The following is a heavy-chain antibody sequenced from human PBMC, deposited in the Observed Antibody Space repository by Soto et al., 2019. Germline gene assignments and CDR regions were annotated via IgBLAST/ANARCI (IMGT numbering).Heavy chain of an antibody. Sequence: QVQLVESGGGVVQPGRSLRLYCAASGFTFSSYGMHWVRQAPGKGLEWVAVISYDGSNKYYADSVKGRFTISRDNSKNTLYLQMNSLRAEDTAVYYCAKDNALSSSNYYFDYWGQGTLVTVSS. CDR2: ISYDGSNK. D-gene: IGHD6-6*01. CDR3: AKDNALSSSNYYFDY. CDR1: GFTFSSYG. V-gene: IGHV3-30*18. J-gene: IGHJ4*02.